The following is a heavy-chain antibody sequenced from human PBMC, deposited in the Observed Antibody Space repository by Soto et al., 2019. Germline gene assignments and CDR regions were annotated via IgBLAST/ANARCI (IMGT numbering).Heavy chain of an antibody. CDR1: GFTLSTYS. J-gene: IGHJ4*02. Sequence: EVQLVESGGGLVQPGGSLRLSCAASGFTLSTYSVNWVRQAPGKGLEWISYIRSSSSTIFYADSVKGRFTISADIAKNSQYLQMNNLRAENTAGYYCVRDYNYGLDYWGQGTLVTVSS. V-gene: IGHV3-48*01. CDR3: VRDYNYGLDY. CDR2: IRSSSSTI. D-gene: IGHD1-1*01.